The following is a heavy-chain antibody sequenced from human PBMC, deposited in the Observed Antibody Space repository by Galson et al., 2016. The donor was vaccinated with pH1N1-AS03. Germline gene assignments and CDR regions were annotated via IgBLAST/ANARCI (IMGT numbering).Heavy chain of an antibody. V-gene: IGHV3-74*01. CDR2: ISSDGSSI. J-gene: IGHJ4*02. CDR1: GFTFSNKW. Sequence: SLRLSCAASGFTFSNKWMHWVRHTPGKGLVRVSRISSDGSSISYADSVKGRFTISRDNAKNTLYLHMNSLRAKDTGVYYCARGLGGYNGYALDYWVQGTLVTVSS. D-gene: IGHD5-12*01. CDR3: ARGLGGYNGYALDY.